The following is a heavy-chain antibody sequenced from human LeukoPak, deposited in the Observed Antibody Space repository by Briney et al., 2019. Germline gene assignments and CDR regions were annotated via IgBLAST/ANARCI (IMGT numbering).Heavy chain of an antibody. D-gene: IGHD4/OR15-4a*01. V-gene: IGHV3-53*01. J-gene: IGHJ4*02. Sequence: PGGSLRLSCAASGFTVSSNYMSWVRQAPGKGLEWVSVIYSGGSTYYADSVKGRFTISRDNSKNTLYLQMNSLRAEDTAVYYCAKDGGLWLIYFDYWGQGTLVTVSS. CDR3: AKDGGLWLIYFDY. CDR1: GFTVSSNY. CDR2: IYSGGST.